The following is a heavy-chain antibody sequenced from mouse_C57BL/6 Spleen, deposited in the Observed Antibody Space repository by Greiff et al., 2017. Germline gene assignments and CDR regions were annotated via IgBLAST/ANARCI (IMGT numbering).Heavy chain of an antibody. CDR3: ASYRGYSNYPAWFAY. CDR2: IDPANGNT. J-gene: IGHJ3*01. CDR1: GFNIKNTY. V-gene: IGHV14-3*01. Sequence: EVQLQQSVAELVRPGASVKLSCTASGFNIKNTYMHWVKQRPEQGLEWIGRIDPANGNTKYAPKFQGKATITADTSSNTAYLQLSSLTSEDTAIYYCASYRGYSNYPAWFAYWGQGTLVTVSA. D-gene: IGHD2-5*01.